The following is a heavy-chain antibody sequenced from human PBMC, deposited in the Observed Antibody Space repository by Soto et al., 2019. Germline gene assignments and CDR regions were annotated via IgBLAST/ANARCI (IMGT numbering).Heavy chain of an antibody. CDR1: GGSISSYY. Sequence: ETLSLTCTVSGGSISSYYWSWIRHPPGKGPEWIAYIYYSGSTNYNPSLKSRVTISVETSKNQFSLKLSSVTAADTAMYYCARGGDYYDILTGYYSLGYYFDYWGQGTLVTVSS. CDR2: IYYSGST. D-gene: IGHD3-9*01. V-gene: IGHV4-59*01. CDR3: ARGGDYYDILTGYYSLGYYFDY. J-gene: IGHJ4*02.